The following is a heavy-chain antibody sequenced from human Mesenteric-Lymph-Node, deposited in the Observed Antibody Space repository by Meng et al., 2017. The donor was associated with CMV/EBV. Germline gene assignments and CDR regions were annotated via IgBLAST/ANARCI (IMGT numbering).Heavy chain of an antibody. J-gene: IGHJ6*02. CDR3: AKLLGSGSYYPYYYYGMDV. V-gene: IGHV3-23*03. CDR1: GFTFSNYA. CDR2: IYTGSSGT. D-gene: IGHD1-26*01. Sequence: GESLKISCAASGFTFSNYAMSWVRQAPGKGLEWVSVIYTGSSGTYYADSVRGRFTISRDDSTNTLFLQMNSLRAEDTAVYFCAKLLGSGSYYPYYYYGMDVWGQGTTVTVSS.